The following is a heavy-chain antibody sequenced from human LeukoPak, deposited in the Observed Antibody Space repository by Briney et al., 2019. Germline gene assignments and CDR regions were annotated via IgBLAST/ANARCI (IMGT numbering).Heavy chain of an antibody. D-gene: IGHD3/OR15-3a*01. CDR3: VIGSFGPDI. V-gene: IGHV3-74*01. CDR2: VNNDGGDT. J-gene: IGHJ3*02. CDR1: GFSFSGHW. Sequence: GGSLRLSCAASGFSFSGHWMHWVRQAPGEWLVWVSRVNNDGGDTIYADSVKGRFSISRDNAKNTLYLQMNSLRDEDTAVYYCVIGSFGPDIWGQGTMVTVSS.